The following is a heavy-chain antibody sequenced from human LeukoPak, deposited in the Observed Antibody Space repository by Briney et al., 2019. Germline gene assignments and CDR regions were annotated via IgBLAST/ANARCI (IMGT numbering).Heavy chain of an antibody. CDR3: ARDVFARGLVY. Sequence: PSETLSLTCTVSGGSISSYYWSWIRQPPGKGLEWIGYIYYSGSTNYNPSLKSRVTISVDTSKNQFSLKLSSVTAADTAVYYCARDVFARGLVYWGQGTLVTVSS. CDR1: GGSISSYY. J-gene: IGHJ4*02. D-gene: IGHD3-3*01. V-gene: IGHV4-59*01. CDR2: IYYSGST.